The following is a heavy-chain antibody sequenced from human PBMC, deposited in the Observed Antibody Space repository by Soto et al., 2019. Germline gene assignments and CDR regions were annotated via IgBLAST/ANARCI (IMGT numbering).Heavy chain of an antibody. J-gene: IGHJ4*02. D-gene: IGHD4-17*01. Sequence: EVQLLESGGGLVQPGGSLRLSCAASGFTFSSYGMSWVRQAPGKGLEWVSAIGGSGGSTYYADSVKGRLTISRDNSKNTLYLQLNSRRAEDTAVYSCAKSLYFGDYVKNFDYGGQGPLVPVSS. CDR3: AKSLYFGDYVKNFDY. V-gene: IGHV3-23*01. CDR2: IGGSGGST. CDR1: GFTFSSYG.